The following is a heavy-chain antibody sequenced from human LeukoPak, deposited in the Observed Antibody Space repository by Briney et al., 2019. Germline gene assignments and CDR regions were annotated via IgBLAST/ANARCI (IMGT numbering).Heavy chain of an antibody. J-gene: IGHJ6*02. CDR1: GYTFTGYY. V-gene: IGHV1-2*02. Sequence: GASVTVSCKASGYTFTGYYMHWVRQAPGQGLEWMGWINPNSGGTNYAQKFQGRVTMTRDTSISTAYMELSRLRSDDTAVYYCAREILGYCSSTSCLYDYYGMDVWGQGTTVTVSS. D-gene: IGHD2-2*01. CDR3: AREILGYCSSTSCLYDYYGMDV. CDR2: INPNSGGT.